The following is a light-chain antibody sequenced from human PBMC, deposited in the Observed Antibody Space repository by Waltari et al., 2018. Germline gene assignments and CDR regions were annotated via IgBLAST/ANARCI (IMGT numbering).Light chain of an antibody. CDR1: SSDVGGYQY. Sequence: QSALTQPASVSGSPGQSITISCTGTSSDVGGYQYVSWYQQPPGKAPKLLIYEVSNRPSGSSNLFAGSKSGNTASLTISGLQAEDEADYYCSSYTTSSPYVFGTGTKVTVL. CDR3: SSYTTSSPYV. CDR2: EVS. J-gene: IGLJ1*01. V-gene: IGLV2-14*01.